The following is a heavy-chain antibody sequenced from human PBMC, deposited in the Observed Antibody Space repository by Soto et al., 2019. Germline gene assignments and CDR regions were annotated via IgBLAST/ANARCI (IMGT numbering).Heavy chain of an antibody. Sequence: QVQLQQSGSGLVKPSQTLSLTCAVSGDSIRSGAYSWTWIRQPPGKGLEWIGSIDHSGSTYYNPSLQTRVTILLDRSKNQFSLSLISLTDADTAVYYCARAVPATPPTLYYYYIMDVWGQGPTVTVSS. CDR3: ARAVPATPPTLYYYYIMDV. J-gene: IGHJ6*02. V-gene: IGHV4-30-2*01. CDR2: IDHSGST. D-gene: IGHD2-2*01. CDR1: GDSIRSGAYS.